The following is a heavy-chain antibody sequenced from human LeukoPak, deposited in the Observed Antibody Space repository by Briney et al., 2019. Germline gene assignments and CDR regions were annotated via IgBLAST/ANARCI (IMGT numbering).Heavy chain of an antibody. V-gene: IGHV4-34*01. CDR3: ARGYDIWDY. CDR2: INHSGST. D-gene: IGHD3-9*01. Sequence: SETLSLTCAVYGGSFSGYYWSWIRQPPGKGLEWIGEINHSGSTNYNPSLKSRVTISVDTSKNQFSLKLSSVTAADTAVYYCARGYDIWDYWGQGTLVTVSS. CDR1: GGSFSGYY. J-gene: IGHJ4*02.